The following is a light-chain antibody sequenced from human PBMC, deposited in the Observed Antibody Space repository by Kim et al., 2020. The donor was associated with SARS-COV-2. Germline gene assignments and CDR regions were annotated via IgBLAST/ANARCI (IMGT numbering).Light chain of an antibody. Sequence: SYELTQPPSVSVSPGQTASITCSGDLLGNKYSCWYQQKPGQSPVLIIYQDVKRPSGLPERFSGSNSGNTATLTISGTQAVDEADYFCQAWDSRTVVFGGGTQLTVL. CDR2: QDV. CDR3: QAWDSRTVV. J-gene: IGLJ2*01. CDR1: LLGNKY. V-gene: IGLV3-1*01.